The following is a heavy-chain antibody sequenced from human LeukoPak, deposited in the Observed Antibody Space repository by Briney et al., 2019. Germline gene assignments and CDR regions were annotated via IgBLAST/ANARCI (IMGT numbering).Heavy chain of an antibody. J-gene: IGHJ3*02. CDR3: ARAPGITMVRRHAFDI. CDR1: GFTVSSNY. D-gene: IGHD3-10*01. CDR2: IYSGGST. Sequence: GGSLRLSCAASGFTVSSNYMSWVRQAPGKGLEWVSVIYSGGSTYYADSVKGRFTISRDNSKNTLYLQMNSLRAEDTAVYYCARAPGITMVRRHAFDIWGQGTMVTVSS. V-gene: IGHV3-53*01.